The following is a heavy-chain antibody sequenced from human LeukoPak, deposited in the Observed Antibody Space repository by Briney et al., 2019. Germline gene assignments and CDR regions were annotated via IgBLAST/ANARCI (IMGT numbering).Heavy chain of an antibody. J-gene: IGHJ4*02. Sequence: GASVKVSCKASGYTFTCYYMHWVRQAPGQGLEWMGWINPNSGGTNYAQRFQGRVTMTRDTSISTAYMELSRLRSDDTAVYYCARGHRTTVTTAGHYWGQGTLVTVSS. CDR1: GYTFTCYY. CDR3: ARGHRTTVTTAGHY. D-gene: IGHD4-11*01. CDR2: INPNSGGT. V-gene: IGHV1-2*02.